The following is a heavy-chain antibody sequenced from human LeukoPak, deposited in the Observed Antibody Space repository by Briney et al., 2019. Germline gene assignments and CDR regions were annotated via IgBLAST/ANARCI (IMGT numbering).Heavy chain of an antibody. V-gene: IGHV1-8*01. Sequence: ASVKVSCKASGYTFTSYDINWVRQATGQGLEWMGWMNPNSGNTGYAQKFQGRVTMTRNTSISTAYVELSSLRSEDTAVYYCARGPHGRAAAGTYWFDPWGQGTLVTVSS. CDR3: ARGPHGRAAAGTYWFDP. CDR1: GYTFTSYD. J-gene: IGHJ5*02. CDR2: MNPNSGNT. D-gene: IGHD6-13*01.